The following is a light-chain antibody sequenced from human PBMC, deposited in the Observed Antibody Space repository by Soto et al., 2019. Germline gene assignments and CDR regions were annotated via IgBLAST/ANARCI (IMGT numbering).Light chain of an antibody. CDR3: AVWDDSLNGPV. Sequence: QSVVTQPPSASGTPGQRVTISWSGSSSNTVRNTVNWYHLVPGKTPTFLIYQNDRRPSGVPDRFSASKSGTSATLAVSGLQSEDEGDYYCAVWDDSLNGPVFGGGTQLTVL. CDR1: SSNTVRNT. J-gene: IGLJ2*01. CDR2: QND. V-gene: IGLV1-44*01.